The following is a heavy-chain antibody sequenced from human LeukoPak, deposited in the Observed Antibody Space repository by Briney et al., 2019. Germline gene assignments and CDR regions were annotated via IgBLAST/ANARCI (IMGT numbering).Heavy chain of an antibody. CDR3: ARDILLGGDKDF. Sequence: GGSLRLSCAASGFTFSSYGMHWVRQAPGKGLEWVAVIWYDGSNKYYADSVKGRFTISRDNSKNTLYLQMNSLRAEDTAVYYCARDILLGGDKDFWGPGTLVTVSS. CDR2: IWYDGSNK. D-gene: IGHD2-21*01. CDR1: GFTFSSYG. V-gene: IGHV3-33*01. J-gene: IGHJ4*02.